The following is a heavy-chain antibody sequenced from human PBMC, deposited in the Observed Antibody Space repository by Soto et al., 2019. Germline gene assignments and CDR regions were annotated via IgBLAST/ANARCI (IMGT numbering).Heavy chain of an antibody. D-gene: IGHD4-4*01. CDR2: IYPGDSDT. J-gene: IGHJ6*02. CDR1: GYSFTSYF. V-gene: IGHV5-51*01. Sequence: GESLKISCKGSGYSFTSYFIVLVRQMPGKGLEWMGIIYPGDSDTRYSPSFQGQVTISADKSISTAYLQWSSLKASDTAMYYCARRGTVTQNYYYYYGMDVWGQGTTVTVSS. CDR3: ARRGTVTQNYYYYYGMDV.